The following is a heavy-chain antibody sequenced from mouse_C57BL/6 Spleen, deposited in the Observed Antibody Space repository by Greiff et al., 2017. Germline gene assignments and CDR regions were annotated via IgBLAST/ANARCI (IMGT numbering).Heavy chain of an antibody. D-gene: IGHD1-1*01. J-gene: IGHJ2*01. V-gene: IGHV1-80*01. Sequence: VQLQQSGAELVKPGASVKISCKASGYAFSSYWMNWVKQRPGKGLAWIGQIYPGDGDTNYNGKFKGKATLTADKSSSTAYMQLSSLTSEDSAVYFCARGATTVVADYWGQGTTLTVSS. CDR2: IYPGDGDT. CDR1: GYAFSSYW. CDR3: ARGATTVVADY.